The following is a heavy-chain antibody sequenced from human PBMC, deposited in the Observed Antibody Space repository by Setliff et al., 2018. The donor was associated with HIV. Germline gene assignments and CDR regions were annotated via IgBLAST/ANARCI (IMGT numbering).Heavy chain of an antibody. CDR2: IRSKPNNYAT. J-gene: IGHJ4*02. Sequence: PGGSLRLSCVASGFTFSASAMHWVRQASGKGLEWVGRIRSKPNNYATTYAASVKGRFTISRDDSKNTAYLQMNSLKTEDTAVYYCTTQASSSNSVWGQGTLVTVSS. CDR3: TTQASSSNSV. CDR1: GFTFSASA. V-gene: IGHV3-73*01. D-gene: IGHD2-2*01.